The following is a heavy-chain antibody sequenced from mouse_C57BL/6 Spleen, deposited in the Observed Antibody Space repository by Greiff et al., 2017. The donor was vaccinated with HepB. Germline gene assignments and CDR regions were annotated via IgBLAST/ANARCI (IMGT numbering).Heavy chain of an antibody. V-gene: IGHV1-4*01. Sequence: VQLLQSGAELARPGASVKMSCKASGYTFTSYTMHWVKQSPGQGLEWIGYINPSSGYTKYNQKFKDKVTLTADKSTSTAYLQLSSLTSEDSAIYYCAGSGTTVVAKVAFDYWGQGTTLTVYS. CDR3: AGSGTTVVAKVAFDY. D-gene: IGHD1-1*01. CDR1: GYTFTSYT. CDR2: INPSSGYT. J-gene: IGHJ2*01.